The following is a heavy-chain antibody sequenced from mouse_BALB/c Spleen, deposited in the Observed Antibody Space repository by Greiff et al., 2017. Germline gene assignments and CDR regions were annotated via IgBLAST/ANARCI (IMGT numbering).Heavy chain of an antibody. CDR3: ARSEGYGAWFAY. CDR1: GYAFTNYL. V-gene: IGHV1-54*01. J-gene: IGHJ3*01. Sequence: VKLQQSGAELVRPGTSVKVSCKASGYAFTNYLIEWVKQRPGQGLEWIGVINPGSGGTNYNEKFKGKATLTADKSSSTAYMQLSSLTSDDSAVYVCARSEGYGAWFAYWGQGTLVTVSA. D-gene: IGHD2-2*01. CDR2: INPGSGGT.